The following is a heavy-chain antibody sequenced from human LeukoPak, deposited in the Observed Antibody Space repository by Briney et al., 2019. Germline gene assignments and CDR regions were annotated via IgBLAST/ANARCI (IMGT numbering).Heavy chain of an antibody. D-gene: IGHD2-15*01. J-gene: IGHJ1*01. Sequence: GGSLRLSCRVSGFTFSSYGMNWVRQAPGKGLERVAYIGGWSDPIDYADSVKGRFTISRDNAKNSLYLQINNLRAEDTAVYYCASTFPYCSDDDCALGGQGTLVTVSS. CDR3: ASTFPYCSDDDCAL. CDR2: IGGWSDPI. V-gene: IGHV3-48*04. CDR1: GFTFSSYG.